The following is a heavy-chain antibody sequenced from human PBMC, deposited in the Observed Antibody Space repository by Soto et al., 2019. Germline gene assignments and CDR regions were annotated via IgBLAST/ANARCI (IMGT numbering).Heavy chain of an antibody. CDR3: ARAELAYCGGDCSGAFNI. CDR1: GFTLSSYS. D-gene: IGHD2-21*02. V-gene: IGHV3-21*01. J-gene: IGHJ3*02. CDR2: ITSSSSYI. Sequence: PGGSLRLSCAASGFTLSSYSMNRVRQAPGKGLEWVSSITSSSSYIYYADSVKGRFTISRDNAKNSLYLQMNSLRAEDTAVYYCARAELAYCGGDCSGAFNIWGQGTMVTVSS.